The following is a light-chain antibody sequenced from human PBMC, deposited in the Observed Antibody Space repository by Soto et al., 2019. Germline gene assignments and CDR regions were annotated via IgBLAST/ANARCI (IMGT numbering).Light chain of an antibody. J-gene: IGLJ3*02. Sequence: QSALTQPASVSGSPGQSITISCTGSSSELGRYNYVSWYQQLPGKAPKLIIYEVSNRPSGVSDRFSGSKSGNTASLSISGLQTEDEADYYCGSYTSATTWVFGGGTKLTVL. CDR1: SSELGRYNY. V-gene: IGLV2-14*03. CDR2: EVS. CDR3: GSYTSATTWV.